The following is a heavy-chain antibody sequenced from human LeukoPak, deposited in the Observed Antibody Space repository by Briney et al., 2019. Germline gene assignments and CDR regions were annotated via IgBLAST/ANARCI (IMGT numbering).Heavy chain of an antibody. J-gene: IGHJ4*02. CDR3: ARDTGYDSSGNDDY. CDR2: IHYTGST. Sequence: SETLSLTCTVSGDSISNYYWSWIRQSPGKGLEWIGYIHYTGSTYYNPSLKSRVTISVDTSKNQFSLKLSSVTAADTAVYYCARDTGYDSSGNDDYWGQGTLVTVSS. CDR1: GDSISNYY. D-gene: IGHD3-22*01. V-gene: IGHV4-59*12.